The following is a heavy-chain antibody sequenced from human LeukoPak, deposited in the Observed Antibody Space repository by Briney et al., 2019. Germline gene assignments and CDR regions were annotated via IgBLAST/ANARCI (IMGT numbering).Heavy chain of an antibody. CDR3: AREREHDYGTDY. CDR2: ISSSGRPI. Sequence: GGSLRLSCAASGFTFTSYSMNWVRHAPGKGLEWVSYISSSGRPIYYADSVEGRFTISRDNAKNSLYLQMNSLRAEDTAVYYCAREREHDYGTDYWGQGTLVTVSS. V-gene: IGHV3-48*01. J-gene: IGHJ4*02. D-gene: IGHD4-17*01. CDR1: GFTFTSYS.